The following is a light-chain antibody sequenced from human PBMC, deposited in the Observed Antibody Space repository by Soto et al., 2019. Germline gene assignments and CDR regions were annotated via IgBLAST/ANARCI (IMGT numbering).Light chain of an antibody. CDR1: QSVSSSY. J-gene: IGKJ5*01. CDR3: QQYNTWRSIS. Sequence: IALTQSPGTLSLSPGERATLSCRASQSVSSSYLAWYQQKPGQAPRLLIYGASTRAAGIPARFTGSGSGTDFTLTISSLQSEDFAVYYCQQYNTWRSISFGQGTRLEIK. V-gene: IGKV3-15*01. CDR2: GAS.